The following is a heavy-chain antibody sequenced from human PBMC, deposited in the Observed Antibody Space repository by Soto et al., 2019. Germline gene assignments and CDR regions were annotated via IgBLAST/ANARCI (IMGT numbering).Heavy chain of an antibody. V-gene: IGHV3-64*01. Sequence: ESGGGLVQPGGSLRLSCAASGFTFSSYAMHWVRQAPGKGLEYVSAISSNGGSTYYANSVKGRFTISRDNSKNTLYLQMGSLRAEDMAVYYCARASYFSSSTSCYDYWGQGTLVTVSS. CDR2: ISSNGGST. CDR1: GFTFSSYA. CDR3: ARASYFSSSTSCYDY. D-gene: IGHD2-2*01. J-gene: IGHJ4*02.